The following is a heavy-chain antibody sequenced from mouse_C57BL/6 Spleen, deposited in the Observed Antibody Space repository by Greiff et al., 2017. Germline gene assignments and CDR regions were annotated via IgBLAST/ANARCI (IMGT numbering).Heavy chain of an antibody. J-gene: IGHJ4*01. Sequence: EVKLVESGGDLVKPGGSLKLSCAASGFTFSSYGMSWVRQTPDKRLEWVATISSGGSYTYYPDSVKGRFTISRDNAKNTLYLQMSSLKSEDTAMYYCASPTIVTHYYAFDYWGQGTSVTVSS. CDR1: GFTFSSYG. CDR3: ASPTIVTHYYAFDY. CDR2: ISSGGSYT. V-gene: IGHV5-6*01. D-gene: IGHD2-5*01.